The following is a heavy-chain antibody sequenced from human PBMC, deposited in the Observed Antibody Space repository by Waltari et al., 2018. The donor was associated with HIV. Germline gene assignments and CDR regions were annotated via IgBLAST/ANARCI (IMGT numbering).Heavy chain of an antibody. Sequence: EVQLVESGGGLVKPGGSLRLSCAASGFTFRNAWMPWVRQAPGKGLEYIGRSKSKGDGGTTDDQPPGKGRFTLSRDDSKNTRFRQINSLKTEDTAVYYCTTDWGRNDYNSALFQDYWGQGTLVTVSS. V-gene: IGHV3-15*01. D-gene: IGHD4-4*01. CDR2: SKSKGDGGTT. J-gene: IGHJ4*02. CDR3: TTDWGRNDYNSALFQDY. CDR1: GFTFRNAW.